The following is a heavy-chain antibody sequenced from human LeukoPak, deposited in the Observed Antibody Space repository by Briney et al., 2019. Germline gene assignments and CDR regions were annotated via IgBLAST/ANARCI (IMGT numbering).Heavy chain of an antibody. J-gene: IGHJ1*01. V-gene: IGHV1-2*02. CDR3: ERVISGDENFQH. CDR1: GYTFTAYY. Sequence: ASVKVSCKASGYTFTAYYMHWVRQAPGQGLEWMGWINPNTGGTNYAQKFQGRVTITRDTSISTAYMELSRLRSDDTAVYYCERVISGDENFQHWGQGTLVTVSS. CDR2: INPNTGGT. D-gene: IGHD3-10*01.